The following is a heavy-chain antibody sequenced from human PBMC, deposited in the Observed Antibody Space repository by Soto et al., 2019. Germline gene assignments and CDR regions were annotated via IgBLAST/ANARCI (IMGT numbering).Heavy chain of an antibody. CDR3: AASRAYDSSDYSGFPYGMDV. Sequence: EVQLVESGGGLVQPGRSLRLSCAASGFTFDDYAMHWVRQVPGKGLQWVSGLSWNGVTIGYAASVKGRFTISRDNAKKSLYLQMNGVRPDDTALYYGAASRAYDSSDYSGFPYGMDVWGLGTTVTVS. J-gene: IGHJ6*02. V-gene: IGHV3-9*01. D-gene: IGHD3-22*01. CDR1: GFTFDDYA. CDR2: LSWNGVTI.